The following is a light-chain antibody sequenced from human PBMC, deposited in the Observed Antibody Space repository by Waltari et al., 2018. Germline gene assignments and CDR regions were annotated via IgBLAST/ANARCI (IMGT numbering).Light chain of an antibody. CDR1: QSVSTF. CDR2: DAS. CDR3: QQRNNWPRVT. J-gene: IGKJ2*01. Sequence: EVVLTQSPATLSLSPGERATLSCRASQSVSTFLAWYQQKPGQAPRLHIYDASNRATGIPARFSGSGSGTDFTLTISSLEPEDFALYYCQQRNNWPRVTFGQGTKLEIK. V-gene: IGKV3-11*01.